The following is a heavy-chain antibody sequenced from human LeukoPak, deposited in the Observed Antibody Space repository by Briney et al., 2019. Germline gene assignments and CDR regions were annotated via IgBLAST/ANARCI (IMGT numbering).Heavy chain of an antibody. Sequence: GGSLRLSCAASGFTFSSYAMSWVRQAPGEGLEWVSAISGSGGSTYYADSVKGRFTISRDNSKNTLYLQMNSLRAEDTAVYYCAKGGRDGYNFDYWGQGTLVTVSS. D-gene: IGHD5-24*01. J-gene: IGHJ4*02. CDR1: GFTFSSYA. V-gene: IGHV3-23*01. CDR3: AKGGRDGYNFDY. CDR2: ISGSGGST.